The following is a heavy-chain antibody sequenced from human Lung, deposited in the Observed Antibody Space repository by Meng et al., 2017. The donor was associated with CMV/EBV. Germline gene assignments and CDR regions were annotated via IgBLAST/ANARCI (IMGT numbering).Heavy chain of an antibody. D-gene: IGHD5-18*01. Sequence: GESLKISCEASGFTFTTFSMHWVRQAPGKGLEWVAVISNDGRNKYYADSVKGRFTISRDNAKNSLYLQMNSLRAEDTAVYYCARNRGYSYGLGAYWGQGTLVTVSS. CDR1: GFTFTTFS. J-gene: IGHJ4*02. CDR3: ARNRGYSYGLGAY. CDR2: ISNDGRNK. V-gene: IGHV3-30*04.